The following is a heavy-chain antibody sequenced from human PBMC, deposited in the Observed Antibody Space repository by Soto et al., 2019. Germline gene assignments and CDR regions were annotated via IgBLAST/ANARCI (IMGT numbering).Heavy chain of an antibody. CDR3: ARDAYYDSSGYYQGNDAFDI. CDR2: IYYSGST. Sequence: SETLSLTCTVSGGSISSGDYYWSWIRQPPGKGLEWIGYIYYSGSTYHNPSLKSRVTISVDTSKNQFSLKLSSVTAADTAVYYCARDAYYDSSGYYQGNDAFDIWGQGTMVTVSS. J-gene: IGHJ3*02. CDR1: GGSISSGDYY. V-gene: IGHV4-30-4*01. D-gene: IGHD3-22*01.